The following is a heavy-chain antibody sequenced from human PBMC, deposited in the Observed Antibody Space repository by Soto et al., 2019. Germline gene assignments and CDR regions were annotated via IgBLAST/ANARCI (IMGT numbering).Heavy chain of an antibody. D-gene: IGHD6-19*01. V-gene: IGHV4-34*01. J-gene: IGHJ6*02. CDR3: ARNHSEAVAETCYGMDV. Sequence: PSQPLPLTCAVDGGKFSGFDWSWIRKPPGKGLEWIGEINHSGSTNYNPSLKSRVTISVDTSKNQFSLKLSSVTAADTAVYYCARNHSEAVAETCYGMDVWGQGTTVTVSS. CDR2: INHSGST. CDR1: GGKFSGFD.